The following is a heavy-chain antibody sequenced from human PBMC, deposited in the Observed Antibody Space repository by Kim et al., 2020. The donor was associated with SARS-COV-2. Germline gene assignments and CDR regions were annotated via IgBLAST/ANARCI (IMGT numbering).Heavy chain of an antibody. Sequence: ASVKVSCKASGYTFTSYGISWVRQAPGQGLEWMGWISAYNGNTNYAQKLQGRVTMTTDTSTSTAYMELRSLGSDDTAVYYCASGGGLAPYYYGMDVWGQGTTVTVSS. CDR3: ASGGGLAPYYYGMDV. CDR2: ISAYNGNT. V-gene: IGHV1-18*01. D-gene: IGHD6-19*01. CDR1: GYTFTSYG. J-gene: IGHJ6*02.